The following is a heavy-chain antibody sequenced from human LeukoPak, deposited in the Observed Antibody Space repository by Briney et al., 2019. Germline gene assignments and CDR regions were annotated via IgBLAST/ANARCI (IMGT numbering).Heavy chain of an antibody. Sequence: GESLKISCKGSGYSFSNYWIGWVRQMPGKGLEWVGIILPANSKTRYSPSFQGQVTMSADKSISTAYQQWSGLKAADTAMYYCARQYYDILTEPNYFDSWGQGTLVTVSS. CDR3: ARQYYDILTEPNYFDS. CDR1: GYSFSNYW. V-gene: IGHV5-51*01. J-gene: IGHJ4*02. D-gene: IGHD3-9*01. CDR2: ILPANSKT.